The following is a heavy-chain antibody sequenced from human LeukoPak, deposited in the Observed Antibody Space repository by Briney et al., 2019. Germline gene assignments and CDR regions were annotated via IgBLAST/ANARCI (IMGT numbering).Heavy chain of an antibody. V-gene: IGHV3-23*01. J-gene: IGHJ4*02. Sequence: GGSLRLSCAASGFTFSTYAMTWVRQAPGKGLEWVSGISSSGYSTHYADSVRGRFTISRDNSKNTLYLQMNSLRAEDTALYYCAKSAWGQQLVPPFDYWGQGTLVTVSS. CDR3: AKSAWGQQLVPPFDY. D-gene: IGHD6-13*01. CDR1: GFTFSTYA. CDR2: ISSSGYST.